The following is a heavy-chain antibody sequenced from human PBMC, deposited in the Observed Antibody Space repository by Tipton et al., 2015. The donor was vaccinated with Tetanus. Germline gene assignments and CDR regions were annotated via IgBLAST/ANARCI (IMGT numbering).Heavy chain of an antibody. CDR2: ISSSGVYT. Sequence: SLRLSCAASGFTFSSYAMSWVRQAPGKGLEWLSGISSSGVYTFYADSLKGRFTTSRDNSKNTLYPQMSSLRAEDTAVYYYARCSGGGCYRGNHYYYGLGVLGQGTTVTVSS. J-gene: IGHJ6*02. CDR3: ARCSGGGCYRGNHYYYGLGV. V-gene: IGHV3-23*01. D-gene: IGHD2-15*01. CDR1: GFTFSSYA.